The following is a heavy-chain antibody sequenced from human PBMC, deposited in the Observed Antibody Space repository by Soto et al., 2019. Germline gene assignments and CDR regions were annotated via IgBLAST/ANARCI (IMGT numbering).Heavy chain of an antibody. J-gene: IGHJ4*02. CDR3: AIEHGDYEYDMVY. D-gene: IGHD4-17*01. V-gene: IGHV3-30*03. Sequence: PGGSLRLSCAASGFTFSSYGMHWVRQAPGKGLEWVAVISYDGSNKYYADSVKGRFTISRDNSKNTLYLQMNSLRAEDTAVYYCAIEHGDYEYDMVYWGQGTLVTVSS. CDR1: GFTFSSYG. CDR2: ISYDGSNK.